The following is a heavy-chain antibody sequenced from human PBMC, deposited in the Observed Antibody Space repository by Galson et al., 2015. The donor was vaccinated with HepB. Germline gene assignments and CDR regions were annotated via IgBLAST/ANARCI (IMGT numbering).Heavy chain of an antibody. D-gene: IGHD3-10*01. CDR3: ARDRGGSGTYLSYYYGMDV. J-gene: IGHJ6*02. V-gene: IGHV3-48*04. CDR1: DFTFSSYN. Sequence: SLRLSCAASDFTFSSYNMNWVRQAPGKGLEWVSYITTSSGTIYYADSVKGRFTIPRDNAKNSLYLQMNSLRAEDTAVYYCARDRGGSGTYLSYYYGMDVWGQGTTVTVSS. CDR2: ITTSSGTI.